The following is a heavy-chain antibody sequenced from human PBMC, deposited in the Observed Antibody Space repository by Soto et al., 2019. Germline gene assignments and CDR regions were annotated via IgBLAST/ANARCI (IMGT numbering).Heavy chain of an antibody. CDR1: GGSISSSNW. D-gene: IGHD3-22*01. CDR3: ARDDSSSTAFDI. J-gene: IGHJ3*02. V-gene: IGHV4-4*02. Sequence: KPSETLSLTCAVSGGSISSSNWWSWFLQPPGKGLEWIGEIYHSGSTNYNPSLKSRVTISVDKSKNQFSLKLSSVTAADTAVYYCARDDSSSTAFDIWGQGTMVTVSS. CDR2: IYHSGST.